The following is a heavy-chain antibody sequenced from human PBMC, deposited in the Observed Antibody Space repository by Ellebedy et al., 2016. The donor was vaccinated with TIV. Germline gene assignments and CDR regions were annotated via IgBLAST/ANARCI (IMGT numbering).Heavy chain of an antibody. CDR3: ASLDVAVANWFDP. D-gene: IGHD3-10*02. Sequence: MPSETLSLTCNVSGASIDSGRYCWAWIRQSPGKGLEWIGNICYRVNTYYNPSLKSRVIISADTSKNLFSLRLSSVTAADPAVYYCASLDVAVANWFDPWGHGTLVTVSS. V-gene: IGHV4-39*01. J-gene: IGHJ5*02. CDR1: GASIDSGRYC. CDR2: ICYRVNT.